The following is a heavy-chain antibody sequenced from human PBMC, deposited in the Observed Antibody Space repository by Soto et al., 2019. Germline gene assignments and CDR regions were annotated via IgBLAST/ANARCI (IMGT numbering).Heavy chain of an antibody. CDR1: GFTFTNYW. CDR3: AKDYYDILTGPFDY. J-gene: IGHJ4*02. V-gene: IGHV3-7*05. Sequence: GSLRLSCAASGFTFTNYWMTWVRQAPGRGLEWVANIKQDGSEKHYVDSVKGRFTISRDNSKNSLYLQMNSLRAEDTAVYYCAKDYYDILTGPFDYWGQGTLVTVYS. D-gene: IGHD3-9*01. CDR2: IKQDGSEK.